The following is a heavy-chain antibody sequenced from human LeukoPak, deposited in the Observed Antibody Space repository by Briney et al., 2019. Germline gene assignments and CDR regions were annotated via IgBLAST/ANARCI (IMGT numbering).Heavy chain of an antibody. CDR1: GFTFSSYW. V-gene: IGHV3-74*01. J-gene: IGHJ4*02. D-gene: IGHD3-22*01. CDR2: INSDGSST. Sequence: GGSLRLSCAASGFTFSSYWMHWVRQAPGKGLVWVSRINSDGSSTSYADSVKGRFTISRDNAKNTLYLQMNSLRAEDTAVYYCATHDSSGYGDYWGQGTLVTVYS. CDR3: ATHDSSGYGDY.